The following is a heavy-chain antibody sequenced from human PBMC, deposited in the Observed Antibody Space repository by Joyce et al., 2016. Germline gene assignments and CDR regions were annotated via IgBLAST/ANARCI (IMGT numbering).Heavy chain of an antibody. CDR1: GYIFTTYW. D-gene: IGHD3-16*01. CDR2: MYPGDSDT. V-gene: IGHV5-51*01. CDR3: ARLTGIWGIMGFYIDV. J-gene: IGHJ6*03. Sequence: EVQLVQSGAEVKKPGESLKISCEASGYIFTTYWIGWVRQMPGKGLDWMGIMYPGDSDTRYRPSFQGQVTISAEKSVSTTYLQWNSLKASDSAIYYCARLTGIWGIMGFYIDVWGKGTPVTVSS.